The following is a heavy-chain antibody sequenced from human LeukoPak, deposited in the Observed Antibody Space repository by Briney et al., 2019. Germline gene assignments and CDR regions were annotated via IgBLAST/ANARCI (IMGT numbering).Heavy chain of an antibody. CDR2: ISYSGSA. J-gene: IGHJ4*02. CDR1: GGSISSGDYY. Sequence: SQTLSLTCTVSGGSISSGDYYWSWIRQPPGKGLEWIVYISYSGSAYYNPSLKSRVTISVHTSTNQFSLRLSSVTAADTAVYYCARDRFGEYYFDYWGQGTLVTVSS. D-gene: IGHD3-10*01. CDR3: ARDRFGEYYFDY. V-gene: IGHV4-30-4*01.